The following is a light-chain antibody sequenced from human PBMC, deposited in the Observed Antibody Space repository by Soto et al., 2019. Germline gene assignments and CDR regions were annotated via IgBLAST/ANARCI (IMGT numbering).Light chain of an antibody. V-gene: IGKV3-20*01. CDR2: GAS. J-gene: IGKJ2*01. CDR3: QQYGSSPYT. Sequence: EIVLTQSPGTLSLSPGERATLSFVASQSVNRKYLAWYQQKVGQAPRLLIYGASSRASGIPDRFSGSGSGTQFTLTISRMEPEDFAVYYCQQYGSSPYTFGQGTKVDIK. CDR1: QSVNRKY.